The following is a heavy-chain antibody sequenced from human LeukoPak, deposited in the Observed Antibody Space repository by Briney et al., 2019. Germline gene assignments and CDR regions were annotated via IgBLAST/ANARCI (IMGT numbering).Heavy chain of an antibody. D-gene: IGHD3-3*01. CDR2: ISAYNGNT. Sequence: ASVKVSCKASGYTFTSYGISWVRQAPGQGLEWMGWISAYNGNTNYAQKLQGRVTMTTDTSTSTAYMELRSLRSDDTAVYYCARDRGYYDFWSGPDYWGQGTLVTVSS. CDR1: GYTFTSYG. J-gene: IGHJ4*02. V-gene: IGHV1-18*01. CDR3: ARDRGYYDFWSGPDY.